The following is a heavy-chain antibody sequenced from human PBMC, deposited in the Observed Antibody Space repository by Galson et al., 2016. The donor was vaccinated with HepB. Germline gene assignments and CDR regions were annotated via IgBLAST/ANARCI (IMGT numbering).Heavy chain of an antibody. Sequence: SVKVSCKAFTGQWMHWVRQAPGQGLEWVGFINPTGTITKYAQELEGRVTLTRDTSTNTGYMELSSLRFEDTAAYYCARDGRGKAYDFWGQGTLVTVSS. CDR1: FTGQW. CDR2: INPTGTIT. D-gene: IGHD1-1*01. J-gene: IGHJ4*02. V-gene: IGHV1-46*04. CDR3: ARDGRGKAYDF.